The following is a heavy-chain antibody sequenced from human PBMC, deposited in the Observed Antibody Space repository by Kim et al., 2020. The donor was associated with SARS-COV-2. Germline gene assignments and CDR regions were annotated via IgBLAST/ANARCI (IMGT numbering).Heavy chain of an antibody. CDR2: ISYDGSNK. V-gene: IGHV3-30*18. CDR3: AKGPEHRIQLWLGDFYYGMDV. CDR1: GFTFSSYG. D-gene: IGHD5-18*01. J-gene: IGHJ6*02. Sequence: GGSLRLSCAASGFTFSSYGMHWVRQAPGKGLEWVAVISYDGSNKYYADSVKGRFTISRDNSKNTLYLQMNSLRAEDTAVYYCAKGPEHRIQLWLGDFYYGMDVWGQGTTVTVSS.